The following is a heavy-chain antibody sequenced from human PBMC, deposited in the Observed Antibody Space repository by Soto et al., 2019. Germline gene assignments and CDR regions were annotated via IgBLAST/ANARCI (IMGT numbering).Heavy chain of an antibody. CDR3: ARYPQYYDFWSGYYPSKSQNDAFDI. V-gene: IGHV1-8*01. CDR1: GYTFTSYD. Sequence: ASVKVSCKASGYTFTSYDINWVRQATGQGLEWMGWMNSNSGNTGYAQKFQGRVTMTRNTSISTAYMELSSLRSEDTAVCYCARYPQYYDFWSGYYPSKSQNDAFDIWGQGTMVTVSS. J-gene: IGHJ3*02. D-gene: IGHD3-3*01. CDR2: MNSNSGNT.